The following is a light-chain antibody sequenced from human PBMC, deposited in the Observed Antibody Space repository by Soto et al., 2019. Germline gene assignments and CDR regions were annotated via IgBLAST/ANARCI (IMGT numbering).Light chain of an antibody. CDR2: EVS. J-gene: IGLJ2*01. Sequence: QSALTQPASVSGSPGQSITISCTGNSSDVGGYNYVSWYQQHPDKAPKLMIYEVSNRPSGVSNRFSGSKSGNTASLTISGLQAEDEADYYCSSYTSSSTPVFGGGTKVTVL. V-gene: IGLV2-14*01. CDR1: SSDVGGYNY. CDR3: SSYTSSSTPV.